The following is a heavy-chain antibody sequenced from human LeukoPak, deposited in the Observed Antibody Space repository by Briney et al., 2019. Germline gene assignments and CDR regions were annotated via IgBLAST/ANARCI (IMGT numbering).Heavy chain of an antibody. CDR2: IYTSGST. Sequence: SQTLSLTCTVSSGSISSGSYYWSWIRQPAGKGLEWIGRIYTSGSTNYNPSLKSRVTISIPTFKNQFSLKLRSVTAADTAVYYCASSNYVSYYYYYMDVWGKGTTVTVSS. CDR1: SGSISSGSYY. CDR3: ASSNYVSYYYYYMDV. J-gene: IGHJ6*03. V-gene: IGHV4-61*02. D-gene: IGHD4-11*01.